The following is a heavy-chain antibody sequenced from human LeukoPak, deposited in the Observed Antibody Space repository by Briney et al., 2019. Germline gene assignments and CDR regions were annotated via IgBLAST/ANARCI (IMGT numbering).Heavy chain of an antibody. Sequence: GGSLRLSCAASGFTFTKYWMTWVRQAPGKGLEWVGNIKQDGSDKNYMDSVKGRFTISRDNTKNLVYLQMSSLRAEDTAVYYCARDRGGYTYSHDYWGQGTLVTVSS. CDR2: IKQDGSDK. CDR1: GFTFTKYW. D-gene: IGHD5-18*01. V-gene: IGHV3-7*01. J-gene: IGHJ4*02. CDR3: ARDRGGYTYSHDY.